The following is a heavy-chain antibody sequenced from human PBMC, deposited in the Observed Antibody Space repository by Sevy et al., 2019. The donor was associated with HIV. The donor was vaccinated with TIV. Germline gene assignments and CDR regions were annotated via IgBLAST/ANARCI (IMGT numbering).Heavy chain of an antibody. CDR3: ANGRDIVATKYGMDV. D-gene: IGHD5-12*01. CDR2: ISSSSSYI. Sequence: GGSLRLSCAASGFTFSSYSMNWVRQAPGEGLEWVSSISSSSSYIYYADSVKGRFTISRDNAKNSLYLQMNSLRAEDTAVYYCANGRDIVATKYGMDVWGQGTTVTVSS. J-gene: IGHJ6*02. V-gene: IGHV3-21*01. CDR1: GFTFSSYS.